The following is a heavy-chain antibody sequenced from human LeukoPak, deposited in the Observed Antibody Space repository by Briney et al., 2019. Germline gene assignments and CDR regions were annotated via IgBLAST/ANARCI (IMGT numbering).Heavy chain of an antibody. CDR1: GFTFSSYA. D-gene: IGHD1-26*01. V-gene: IGHV3-23*01. Sequence: GGSLRLSCAASGFTFSSYAMAWVRQAPGKGVGWVSAICARGATTFYADSVRGRFTVSRDNSKNTLYLQMNSLRAEDTAVYYCAKDSGSFDYWGQGTLVTVSS. J-gene: IGHJ4*02. CDR2: ICARGATT. CDR3: AKDSGSFDY.